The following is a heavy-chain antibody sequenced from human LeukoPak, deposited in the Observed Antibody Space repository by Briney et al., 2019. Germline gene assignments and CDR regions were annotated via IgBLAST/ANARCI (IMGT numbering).Heavy chain of an antibody. CDR1: GYTFTGYY. CDR2: INPNSGGT. J-gene: IGHJ4*02. V-gene: IGHV1-2*02. D-gene: IGHD3-3*01. CDR3: ARGISFWSGYYTDY. Sequence: ASVKVSCKASGYTFTGYYMHWVRQAPGQGLEWIGWINPNSGGTNYAQKFQGRVTMTRDTSISTAYMELSRLRSDDTAVYYCARGISFWSGYYTDYWGQGTLVTVSS.